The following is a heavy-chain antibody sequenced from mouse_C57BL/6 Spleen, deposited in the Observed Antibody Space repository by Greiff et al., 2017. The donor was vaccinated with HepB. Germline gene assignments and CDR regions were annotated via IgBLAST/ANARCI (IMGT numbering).Heavy chain of an antibody. Sequence: VQLQQSGAELVKPGASVKMSCKASGYTFTTYPMEWMKQNHGKSLEWIGNFHPYNDDTKYNEKFKGKATLTVEKSSSTVYLELSRLTSDDSAVYYCARRFYYSSSHWYFDVWGTGTTVTVSS. CDR1: GYTFTTYP. V-gene: IGHV1-47*01. D-gene: IGHD1-1*01. CDR2: FHPYNDDT. J-gene: IGHJ1*03. CDR3: ARRFYYSSSHWYFDV.